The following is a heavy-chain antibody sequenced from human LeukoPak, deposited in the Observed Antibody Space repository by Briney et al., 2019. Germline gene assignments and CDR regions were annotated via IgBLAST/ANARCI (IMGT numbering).Heavy chain of an antibody. CDR3: VIPYGGKIDY. Sequence: GGSLRLSCAASGFTFGDYSMNWVRQAPGEGLEWISYISSSSSVIFYADSVKGRFTISRDSAKNSVFLEMNSLRAEDTAVYYCVIPYGGKIDYWGQGTLVTVSS. V-gene: IGHV3-48*01. J-gene: IGHJ4*02. D-gene: IGHD3-16*02. CDR1: GFTFGDYS. CDR2: ISSSSSVI.